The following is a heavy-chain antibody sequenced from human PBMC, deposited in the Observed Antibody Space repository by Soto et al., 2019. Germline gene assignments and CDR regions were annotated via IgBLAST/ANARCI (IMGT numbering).Heavy chain of an antibody. J-gene: IGHJ5*01. D-gene: IGHD3-16*01. Sequence: GESLKISCKVSGYTFTWYWIAWVRQMPGKGLEWMGMIYPDDSETRYSPSFQGQVTMSADKSTSTAYMQWRSLQASDTAMYYCARFGGAAPSYNWFDFWGQGTRVTVS. CDR2: IYPDDSET. CDR3: ARFGGAAPSYNWFDF. V-gene: IGHV5-51*01. CDR1: GYTFTWYW.